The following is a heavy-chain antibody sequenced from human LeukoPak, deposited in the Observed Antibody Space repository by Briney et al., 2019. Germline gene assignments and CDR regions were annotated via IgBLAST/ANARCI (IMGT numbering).Heavy chain of an antibody. CDR3: AKGPTTVIHPFDY. V-gene: IGHV3-23*01. D-gene: IGHD4-17*01. J-gene: IGHJ4*02. CDR2: ISGSGGST. Sequence: PGGSLRLSCAASGFTFSSYAMSWVRQAPGKGLEWVSAISGSGGSTYYADSVKGRFTISGDNSENTLYLQMNSLRAEDTAVYYCAKGPTTVIHPFDYWGQGTLVTVSS. CDR1: GFTFSSYA.